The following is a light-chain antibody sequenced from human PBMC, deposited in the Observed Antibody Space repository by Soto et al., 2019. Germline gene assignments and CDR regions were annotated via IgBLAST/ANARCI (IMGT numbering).Light chain of an antibody. CDR2: AAS. CDR3: QGLNDYPIT. Sequence: DIQLTQSPSFLSASVGDRVTITCRASQGIGSYLAWYQQKPGKAPKFLIYAASTLRGGVPSRFSGSGSGTEFTLTISSLQPEDFATYYCQGLNDYPITVGQGTRLEIK. V-gene: IGKV1-9*01. CDR1: QGIGSY. J-gene: IGKJ5*01.